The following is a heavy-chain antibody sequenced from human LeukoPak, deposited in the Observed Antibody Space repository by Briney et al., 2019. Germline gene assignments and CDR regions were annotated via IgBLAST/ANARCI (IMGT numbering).Heavy chain of an antibody. J-gene: IGHJ4*02. Sequence: PGGSLRLSCAASGFTFSSYAMSWVRQAPGKGLEWVGRIKSKTDGGTTDYAAPVKGRFTISRDDSKNTLYLQMNSLKTEDTAVYYCTTGSSSFGGYYFGYWGQGTLVTVSS. CDR1: GFTFSSYA. CDR3: TTGSSSFGGYYFGY. V-gene: IGHV3-15*01. D-gene: IGHD3-3*01. CDR2: IKSKTDGGTT.